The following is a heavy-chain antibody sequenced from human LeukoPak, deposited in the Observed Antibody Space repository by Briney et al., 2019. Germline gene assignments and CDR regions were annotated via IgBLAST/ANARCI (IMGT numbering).Heavy chain of an antibody. V-gene: IGHV3-23*01. CDR2: ISGSGGST. CDR3: VKDGAGDFGIDAFHM. CDR1: GFTFSSYA. J-gene: IGHJ3*02. D-gene: IGHD3-16*01. Sequence: PGGSLRLSCAASGFTFSSYAMTWVRQAPGKGLKWVSAISGSGGSTFYADSVKGRFTISRDNSKNTLYLQMHSLRAEDTAVYCVKDGAGDFGIDAFHMWGQGTMVTVSS.